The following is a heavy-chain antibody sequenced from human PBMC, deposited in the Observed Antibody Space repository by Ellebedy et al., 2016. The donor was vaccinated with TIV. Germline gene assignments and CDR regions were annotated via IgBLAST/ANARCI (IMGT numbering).Heavy chain of an antibody. CDR3: ASVPSAGADF. D-gene: IGHD4-17*01. Sequence: ASVKVSCKASGYPFTKYYFHWIRQAPGQGLEWMGVIDARVGSTTYAETLQGRITMTRDMSTRTVYMELSSLRSDDTAVYYCASVPSAGADFWGQGTLVTVSS. CDR2: IDARVGST. V-gene: IGHV1-46*01. CDR1: GYPFTKYY. J-gene: IGHJ4*02.